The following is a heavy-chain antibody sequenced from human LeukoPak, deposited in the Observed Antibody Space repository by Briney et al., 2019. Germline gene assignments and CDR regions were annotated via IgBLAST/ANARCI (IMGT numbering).Heavy chain of an antibody. CDR2: ISISSNYI. V-gene: IGHV3-21*01. Sequence: AGGSLRLSCAASGFTFSSDAMNWVRQAPGKGLEWVSCISISSNYIYYPDSVKGRFTISRDNAKNLLYLQMNSLRAEDTAVYYCARDGGGGLDYWGQGTLVTVPS. D-gene: IGHD2-15*01. CDR3: ARDGGGGLDY. CDR1: GFTFSSDA. J-gene: IGHJ4*02.